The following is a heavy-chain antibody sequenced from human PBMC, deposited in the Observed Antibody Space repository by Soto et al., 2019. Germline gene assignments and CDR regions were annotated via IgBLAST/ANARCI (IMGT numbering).Heavy chain of an antibody. CDR2: IYPGDSDT. CDR3: ARLKRDGYNYSPLYY. D-gene: IGHD5-12*01. V-gene: IGHV5-51*01. CDR1: GYSFTSYW. Sequence: PGESLKISCKGSGYSFTSYWIGWVRQMPGKGLVWMGIIYPGDSDTRYSPSFQGQVTISADKSISTAYLQWSSLKASDTAMYYCARLKRDGYNYSPLYYWGQGTLVTVSS. J-gene: IGHJ4*02.